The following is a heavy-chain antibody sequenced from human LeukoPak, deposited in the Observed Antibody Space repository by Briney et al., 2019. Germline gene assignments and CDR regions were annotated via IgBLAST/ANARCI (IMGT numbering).Heavy chain of an antibody. Sequence: SETLSLTCTVSGGSISSSSYYWGWIRQPPGKGLEWIGSIYYSGSTYYNPSLKSRVTISVDTSKNQFSLKLSSVTAADTAVYYCARRLAGSSSYTLPYYYYYYGMDVWGQGTTVTVSS. V-gene: IGHV4-39*01. CDR3: ARRLAGSSSYTLPYYYYYYGMDV. CDR1: GGSISSSSYY. J-gene: IGHJ6*02. CDR2: IYYSGST. D-gene: IGHD6-13*01.